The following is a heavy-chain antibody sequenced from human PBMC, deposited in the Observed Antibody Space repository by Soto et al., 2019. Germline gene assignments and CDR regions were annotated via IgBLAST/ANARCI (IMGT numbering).Heavy chain of an antibody. J-gene: IGHJ6*02. CDR1: GFRFRAYA. CDR2: INRLGIST. V-gene: IGHV3-7*03. CDR3: VRRIPTYGLDI. D-gene: IGHD1-1*01. Sequence: GGSLRLSCVGSGFRFRAYALNWGRQAPGQGREWLATINRLGISTNYVHSVKGRFPAPRDNTRNSFYLNMDSLRAGDTATYYFVRRIPTYGLDIWGRGTTVTVSS.